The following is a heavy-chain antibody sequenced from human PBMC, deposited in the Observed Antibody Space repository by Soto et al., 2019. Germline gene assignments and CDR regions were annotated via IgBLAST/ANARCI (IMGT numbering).Heavy chain of an antibody. V-gene: IGHV3-30-3*01. D-gene: IGHD2-21*02. Sequence: QVQLVESGGGVVQPGRSLRLSCAASGFTFSSYAMHWVRQAPGKGLEWVAVISYDGSNKYYADSVKGRFIISRDNSKNTLYLQMNSLRAEDTAVYYCARGGSVVVTAIGQAFDPWGQGTLVTVSS. CDR1: GFTFSSYA. CDR3: ARGGSVVVTAIGQAFDP. J-gene: IGHJ5*02. CDR2: ISYDGSNK.